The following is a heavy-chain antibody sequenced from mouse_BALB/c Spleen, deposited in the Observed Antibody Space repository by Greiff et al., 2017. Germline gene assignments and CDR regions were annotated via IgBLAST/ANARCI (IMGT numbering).Heavy chain of an antibody. Sequence: EVMLVESGGGLVQPGGSRKLSCAASGFTFSSFGMHWVRQAPEKGLEWVAYISSGSSTIYYADTVKGRFTISRDNPKNTLFLQMTSLRSEDTAMYYCARSYYGIYYAMDYWGQGTSVTVSS. D-gene: IGHD2-10*01. J-gene: IGHJ4*01. CDR2: ISSGSSTI. CDR1: GFTFSSFG. CDR3: ARSYYGIYYAMDY. V-gene: IGHV5-17*02.